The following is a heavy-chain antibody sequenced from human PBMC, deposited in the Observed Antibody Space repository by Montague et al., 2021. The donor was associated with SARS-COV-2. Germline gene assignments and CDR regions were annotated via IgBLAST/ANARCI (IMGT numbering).Heavy chain of an antibody. J-gene: IGHJ4*02. Sequence: SETLSLTCTVSGDSVSHDFWTWIRQPPGKGLEWIGYVYYSRSSSXNPSLRGRVSIAVDTSKNQFSLRLSTVTAADTAIYYCVRDPAPSGSGTVYDYWGQGTLVAVSS. CDR3: VRDPAPSGSGTVYDY. CDR2: VYYSRSS. CDR1: GDSVSHDF. V-gene: IGHV4-59*02. D-gene: IGHD1-26*01.